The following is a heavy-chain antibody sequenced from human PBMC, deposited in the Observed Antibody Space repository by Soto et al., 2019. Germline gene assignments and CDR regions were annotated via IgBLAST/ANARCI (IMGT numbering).Heavy chain of an antibody. D-gene: IGHD3-16*01. CDR3: ASVRGGRGDY. V-gene: IGHV4-39*01. CDR1: GGSISSTNYY. Sequence: QLQLQESGPGLVKPSETLSLTCTVSGGSISSTNYYWGWIRQPPGKGLEWIGSIYYSGSTYYNPSLKSRVTISVDTSKTQFSLKLSSVTAADTAVYYCASVRGGRGDYWGQGTLVTVSS. CDR2: IYYSGST. J-gene: IGHJ4*02.